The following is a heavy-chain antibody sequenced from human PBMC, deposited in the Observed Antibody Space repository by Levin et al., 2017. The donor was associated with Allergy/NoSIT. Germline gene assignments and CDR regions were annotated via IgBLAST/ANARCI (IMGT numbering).Heavy chain of an antibody. CDR2: ITNSGDYT. Sequence: GESLKISCSASGFTFSSNAMSWVRQAPGKGLEWVSAITNSGDYTYYADSVKGRFTMSRDNSKNTLYLQMNSLRAEDTAIYYCAKEEWLGGFCSSTSCLGHLDVWGQGTTVTVSS. V-gene: IGHV3-23*01. J-gene: IGHJ6*02. CDR1: GFTFSSNA. CDR3: AKEEWLGGFCSSTSCLGHLDV. D-gene: IGHD2-2*01.